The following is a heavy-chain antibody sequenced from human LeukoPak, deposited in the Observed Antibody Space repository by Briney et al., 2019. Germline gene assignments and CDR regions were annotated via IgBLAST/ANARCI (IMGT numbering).Heavy chain of an antibody. V-gene: IGHV4-59*01. D-gene: IGHD2-21*02. Sequence: SETLSLTCTVSGGSISSYYWSWLRQPPGKGLEWIGYIYYSGSTNYNPSLKSRVTISVDTSKNQFSLKLSSVTAADTAVYYCATGGGPAYCGGDCYSAFDIWGQGTMVTVSS. CDR1: GGSISSYY. J-gene: IGHJ3*02. CDR2: IYYSGST. CDR3: ATGGGPAYCGGDCYSAFDI.